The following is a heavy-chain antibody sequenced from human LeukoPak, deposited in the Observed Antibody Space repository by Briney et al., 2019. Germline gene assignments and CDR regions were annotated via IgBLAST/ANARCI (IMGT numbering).Heavy chain of an antibody. J-gene: IGHJ4*02. Sequence: SETLSLTCAVSGGSISSTNWWSWVRQPPGKGLEWIGEIYHSGITNYNPSLKSRVTISVDTSKNQFSLKLSSVTAADTAMYYCAGHRTAYYFDYWGQGTLVTVSS. CDR1: GGSISSTNW. CDR2: IYHSGIT. V-gene: IGHV4-4*02. CDR3: AGHRTAYYFDY.